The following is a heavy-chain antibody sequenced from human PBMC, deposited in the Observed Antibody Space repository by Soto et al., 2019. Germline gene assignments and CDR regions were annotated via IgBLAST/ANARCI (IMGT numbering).Heavy chain of an antibody. J-gene: IGHJ6*04. CDR3: ARIPLMITFGGDV. CDR1: GGSFSGYY. D-gene: IGHD3-16*01. CDR2: INHSGST. Sequence: SETLSLTCAVYGGSFSGYYWSWIRQPPGKGLEWIGEINHSGSTNYNPSLKSRVTISVDTSKNQFSLKLSSVTAADTAVYYCARIPLMITFGGDVWGKGTTVTVSS. V-gene: IGHV4-34*01.